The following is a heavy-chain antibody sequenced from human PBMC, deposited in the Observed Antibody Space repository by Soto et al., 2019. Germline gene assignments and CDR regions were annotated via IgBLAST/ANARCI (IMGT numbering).Heavy chain of an antibody. D-gene: IGHD6-19*01. V-gene: IGHV3-23*01. Sequence: PGGSLRLSCAASGFTFSSYAMSWVRQAPGKGLEWVSAISGSGGSTYYADSVKGRFTISRDNSKNTLYLQMNSLRAEDTAVYYCAKVGGRQWLEKTDLDPWGQGTLVTVSS. J-gene: IGHJ5*02. CDR3: AKVGGRQWLEKTDLDP. CDR1: GFTFSSYA. CDR2: ISGSGGST.